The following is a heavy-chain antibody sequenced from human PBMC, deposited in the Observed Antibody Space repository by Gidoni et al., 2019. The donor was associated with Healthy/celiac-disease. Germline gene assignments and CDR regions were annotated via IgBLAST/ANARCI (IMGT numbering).Heavy chain of an antibody. CDR1: GVPFSSYA. D-gene: IGHD3-3*01. CDR3: ASPSSVLRFLEFDY. J-gene: IGHJ4*02. V-gene: IGHV1-69*06. Sequence: VPLVQSGAEVKKPGSPVTVSCQACGVPFSSYALSWLRPAPGQGLEWMGGIIPIFGTANYVQKFQGRVTITADKTTSTAYMELSSLRSEDTAVYYCASPSSVLRFLEFDYWGQGTLVTVSS. CDR2: IIPIFGTA.